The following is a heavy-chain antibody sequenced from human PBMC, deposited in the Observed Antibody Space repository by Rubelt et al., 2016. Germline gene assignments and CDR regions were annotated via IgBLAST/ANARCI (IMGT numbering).Heavy chain of an antibody. CDR1: GGSISSSSYY. CDR3: ARHRIVRDLTVGGWFDP. V-gene: IGHV4-39*01. Sequence: QLQLQESGPGLVKPSETLSLTCTVSGGSISSSSYYWGWIRQPPGKGLEWIGSLHFDGRAYYNPSLRSRVTISADASKNQFSLRLTSVTAADTAVYFCARHRIVRDLTVGGWFDPWGQGTLTTVSS. D-gene: IGHD3-9*01. J-gene: IGHJ5*02. CDR2: LHFDGRA.